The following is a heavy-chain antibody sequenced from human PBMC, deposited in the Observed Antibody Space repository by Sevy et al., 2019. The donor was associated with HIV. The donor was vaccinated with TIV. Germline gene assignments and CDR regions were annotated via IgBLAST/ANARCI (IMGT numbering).Heavy chain of an antibody. CDR1: GFTFNKAW. CDR2: ISNNGDRT. V-gene: IGHV3-23*01. J-gene: IGHJ6*02. CDR3: AKVLSVTFSYWYGLDV. Sequence: GGSLRLSCAASGFTFNKAWMSWVRQAPGKGLESISSISNNGDRTYYIDSVRGRFTISRDNSKNMLYLQMHGLRAEDAATYYCAKVLSVTFSYWYGLDVWGQGTTVTVSS. D-gene: IGHD4-4*01.